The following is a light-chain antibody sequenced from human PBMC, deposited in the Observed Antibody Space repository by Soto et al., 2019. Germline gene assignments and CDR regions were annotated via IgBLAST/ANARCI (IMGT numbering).Light chain of an antibody. V-gene: IGKV3-11*01. Sequence: EIVLTQSPGTLSLSPGEGATLSCRASQSISSSLAWYQQKPGQAPRLLIYDASTRATGFPARFSGSGSGTDFTLTIGSLEPEDFAVYYCQQRSEWPRTFGQGTKVDIK. J-gene: IGKJ1*01. CDR3: QQRSEWPRT. CDR1: QSISSS. CDR2: DAS.